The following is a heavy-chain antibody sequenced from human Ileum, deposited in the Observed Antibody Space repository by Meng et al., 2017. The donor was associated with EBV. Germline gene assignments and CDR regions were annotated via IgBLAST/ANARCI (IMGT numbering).Heavy chain of an antibody. Sequence: QGQLDAAGPGLVKPSGTLSLTCAVSGGSISSSIWWSWVSQPPGKGLEWIGEIYHSGDTNYNPSLKSRVTISVDKSKNQFSLSLSSVTAADTAVYYCARVGQWLPIDYWGQGTLVTVSS. CDR1: GGSISSSIW. CDR2: IYHSGDT. V-gene: IGHV4-4*02. J-gene: IGHJ4*02. CDR3: ARVGQWLPIDY. D-gene: IGHD6-19*01.